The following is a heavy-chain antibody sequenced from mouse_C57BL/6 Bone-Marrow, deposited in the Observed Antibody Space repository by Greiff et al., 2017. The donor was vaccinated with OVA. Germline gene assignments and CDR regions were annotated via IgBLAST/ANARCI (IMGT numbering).Heavy chain of an antibody. Sequence: VQLQQSGPELVKPGASVKISCKASGYTFTDYYMNWVKQSHGKSLEWIGDINPNNGGTIYNQKFKGKATLTVDKSSSTAYMELRSLTSEDSAVYYCARGNYSNYVGVYFDYWGQGTTLTVSS. CDR3: ARGNYSNYVGVYFDY. CDR2: INPNNGGT. CDR1: GYTFTDYY. V-gene: IGHV1-26*01. J-gene: IGHJ2*01. D-gene: IGHD2-5*01.